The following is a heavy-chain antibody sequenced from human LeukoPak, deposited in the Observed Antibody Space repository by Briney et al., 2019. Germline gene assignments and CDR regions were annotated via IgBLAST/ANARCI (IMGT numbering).Heavy chain of an antibody. CDR1: GFTFSSYS. V-gene: IGHV3-48*01. D-gene: IGHD5-18*01. CDR3: ARDTYNYGEGY. CDR2: ISSSSSTI. J-gene: IGHJ4*02. Sequence: GGSLRLSCAASGFTFSSYSMNWVRQAPGKGLEWVSYISSSSSTIYYADSVKGRFTISRDNAKNSLYLQMNSLRAEDTAVYYCARDTYNYGEGYWGQGTLVTVSS.